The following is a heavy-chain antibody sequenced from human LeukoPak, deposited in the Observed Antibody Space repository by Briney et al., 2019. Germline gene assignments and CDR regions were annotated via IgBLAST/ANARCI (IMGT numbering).Heavy chain of an antibody. CDR1: GYTFTGCF. Sequence: ASVKVSCKASGYTFTGCFMPWVRQAPGQGLEWMGWINPNIGDASYAQKFQGRVTMTRDRSINTAYMELSRLTSDDTAVYYCARMDLDGGDSIGFDSWGQGTLVTVSS. D-gene: IGHD2-21*02. CDR2: INPNIGDA. CDR3: ARMDLDGGDSIGFDS. V-gene: IGHV1-2*02. J-gene: IGHJ5*01.